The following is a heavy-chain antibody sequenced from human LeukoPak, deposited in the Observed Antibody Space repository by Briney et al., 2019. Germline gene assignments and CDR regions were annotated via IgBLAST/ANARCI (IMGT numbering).Heavy chain of an antibody. V-gene: IGHV4-59*08. J-gene: IGHJ6*03. CDR2: VYYSGST. CDR3: ARVKYYDFWSGYFRAYYYMDV. Sequence: KPSETLSLTCTVSGGSISSYYWSWIRQPPGKGLEWIGYVYYSGSTNYNPSLKSRVTISVDTSKNQFSLKLSSVTAADTAVYYCARVKYYDFWSGYFRAYYYMDVWGKGTTVTVSS. D-gene: IGHD3-3*01. CDR1: GGSISSYY.